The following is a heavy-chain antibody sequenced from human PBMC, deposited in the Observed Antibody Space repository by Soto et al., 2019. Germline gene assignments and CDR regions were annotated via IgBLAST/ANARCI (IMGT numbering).Heavy chain of an antibody. V-gene: IGHV1-69*01. CDR2: IIPIVGTA. D-gene: IGHD2-2*01. CDR1: GGTFSSYA. Sequence: QVQLVQSGAEVKKPGSSVKVSCKASGGTFSSYAISWVRQAPGQGLEWMGGIIPIVGTANYAQKFQGRVTITADEATSTAYMELSSLRAEDTAVYYCARDSQLINVVVPAATDGMDVWGQGTTVTVSS. CDR3: ARDSQLINVVVPAATDGMDV. J-gene: IGHJ6*02.